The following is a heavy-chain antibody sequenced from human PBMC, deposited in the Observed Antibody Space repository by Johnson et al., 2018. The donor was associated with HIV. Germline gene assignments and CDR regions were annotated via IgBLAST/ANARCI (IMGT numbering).Heavy chain of an antibody. CDR3: ARGAALPAALDI. CDR2: IRYDGSNK. Sequence: QVQLVESGGGLVKPGGSLRLSCAASGFTFSNAWMSWVRQAPGKGLAWVAFIRYDGSNKYYADPVKGRFTVSRDNSKNTLYLQMNSLRAEDTAVSYCARGAALPAALDIWGQGTMVTVSS. J-gene: IGHJ3*02. V-gene: IGHV3-30*02. D-gene: IGHD2-15*01. CDR1: GFTFSNAW.